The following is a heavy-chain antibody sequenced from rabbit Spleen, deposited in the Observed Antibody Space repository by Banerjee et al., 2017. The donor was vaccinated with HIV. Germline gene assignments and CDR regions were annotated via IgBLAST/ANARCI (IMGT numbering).Heavy chain of an antibody. CDR3: ARDLPGVIGWNFGW. CDR1: GFSFSAKAV. J-gene: IGHJ4*01. V-gene: IGHV1S45*01. D-gene: IGHD4-1*01. Sequence: QEQLVESGGGLVKPEGSLTLTCKASGFSFSAKAVMCWVRQAPGKGLEWIACINVVTGKAVYATWAKGRFTFSKTSSTTVTLQMTSLTAADTATYFCARDLPGVIGWNFGWWGPGTLVTDS. CDR2: INVVTGKA.